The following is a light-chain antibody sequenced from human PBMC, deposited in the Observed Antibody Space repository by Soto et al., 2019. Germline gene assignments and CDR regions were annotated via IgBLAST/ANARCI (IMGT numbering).Light chain of an antibody. Sequence: EFVLTQTPGSLSLSPGERATLSCRASQSVDNNYLAWYQQKPGQAPRILIYGASIRATGSPDRFSGSGSGTDFVLTINRLEPEDFALYYCQQYGRSPLAFGGGTKVEIK. V-gene: IGKV3-20*01. CDR2: GAS. CDR1: QSVDNNY. J-gene: IGKJ4*01. CDR3: QQYGRSPLA.